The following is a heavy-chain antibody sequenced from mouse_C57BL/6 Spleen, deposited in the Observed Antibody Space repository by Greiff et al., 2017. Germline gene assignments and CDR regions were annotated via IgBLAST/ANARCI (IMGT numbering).Heavy chain of an antibody. Sequence: QVQLKQSGAELVKPGASVKISCKASGYAFSSYWLNWVKPRPGKGLEWIGQLSPGDVDTTYNGKFKGKATLTADKSSSTAYMQLSSLTSEDSAVYFCARSDYYGSSPWFAYWGQGTLVTVSA. V-gene: IGHV1-80*01. CDR3: ARSDYYGSSPWFAY. J-gene: IGHJ3*01. CDR2: LSPGDVDT. D-gene: IGHD1-1*01. CDR1: GYAFSSYW.